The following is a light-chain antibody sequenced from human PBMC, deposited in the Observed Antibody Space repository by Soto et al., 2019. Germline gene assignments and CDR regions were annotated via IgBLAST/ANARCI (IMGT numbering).Light chain of an antibody. V-gene: IGKV1-33*01. Sequence: DIPLTQSPSSLSASVGDRVTITCQASQDINNYLNWYQQKPGKAPKLLIFDASSVETGVPSRFSGSGSGTLFTFTISSLEPEDIATYHCQQYEDLPLTFGGGTRVELK. CDR3: QQYEDLPLT. CDR1: QDINNY. CDR2: DAS. J-gene: IGKJ4*01.